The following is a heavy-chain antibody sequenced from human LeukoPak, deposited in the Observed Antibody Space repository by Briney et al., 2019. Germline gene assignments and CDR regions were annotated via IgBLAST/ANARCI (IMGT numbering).Heavy chain of an antibody. D-gene: IGHD3-3*01. CDR3: ARDAEVGTLFGVLSRYNWFDP. V-gene: IGHV3-7*01. J-gene: IGHJ5*02. CDR2: INQDGNEK. CDR1: GFSFNYFW. Sequence: GGSLRLSCAASGFSFNYFWMSWVRQAPGKGLEWVAYINQDGNEKYYADSVKGRFTISRDNAKKSLYLQMNSLRAEDTAVYYCARDAEVGTLFGVLSRYNWFDPWGQGALVTVSS.